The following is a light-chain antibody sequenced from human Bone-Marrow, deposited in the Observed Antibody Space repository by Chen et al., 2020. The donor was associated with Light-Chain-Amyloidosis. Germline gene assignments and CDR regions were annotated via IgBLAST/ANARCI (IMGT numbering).Light chain of an antibody. J-gene: IGLJ1*01. CDR3: SSYTITNTLV. CDR2: EVT. Sequence: QSALTQSASVSGSPGQSITISCTGTSSDVGGNNHVSWYQQHPDKASKLMIYEVTNRPSWVPDRFSVSKSDNTASLTISGLQTEDEADYFCSSYTITNTLVFGSGTRVTVL. V-gene: IGLV2-14*01. CDR1: SSDVGGNNH.